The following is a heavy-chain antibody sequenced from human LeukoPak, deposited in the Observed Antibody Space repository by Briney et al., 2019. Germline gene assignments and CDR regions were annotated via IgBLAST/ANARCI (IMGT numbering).Heavy chain of an antibody. V-gene: IGHV3-9*03. CDR1: GFTFDDYA. J-gene: IGHJ4*02. Sequence: PGRSLRLSCAASGFTFDDYAMHWVRQAPGKGLEWVSGISWNSGSIGYADSVKGRFTIPRDNAKNSLYLQMNSLRAEDMALYYCAKAGYCSSTSCYFDYWGQGTLVTVSS. D-gene: IGHD2-2*01. CDR3: AKAGYCSSTSCYFDY. CDR2: ISWNSGSI.